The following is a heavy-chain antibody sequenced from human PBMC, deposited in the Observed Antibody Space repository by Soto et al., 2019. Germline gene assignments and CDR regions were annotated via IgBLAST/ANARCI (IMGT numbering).Heavy chain of an antibody. CDR3: ARQLIAAAGSNSYYYGMDV. J-gene: IGHJ6*02. D-gene: IGHD6-13*01. CDR1: GGSISSSSYY. CDR2: IYYSGST. V-gene: IGHV4-39*01. Sequence: SETLSLTCTVSGGSISSSSYYWGWIRQPPGKGLEWIGSIYYSGSTYYNPSLKSRVTISVDTSKNQFSLKLSSVTAADTAVYYCARQLIAAAGSNSYYYGMDVWGQGTTVTVSS.